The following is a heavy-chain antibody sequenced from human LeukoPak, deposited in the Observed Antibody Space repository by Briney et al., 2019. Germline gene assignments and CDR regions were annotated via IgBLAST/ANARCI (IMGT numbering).Heavy chain of an antibody. J-gene: IGHJ6*02. Sequence: GGSLRLSCAASGFTFSSYGMHWVRQAPGKGLEWVAVIWYDGSNKCYADSVKGRFTISRGNSKNTLYLQMNSLRAEDTAVYYCAGDYGEYYYGMDVWGQGTTVTVSS. V-gene: IGHV3-33*01. CDR3: AGDYGEYYYGMDV. CDR1: GFTFSSYG. CDR2: IWYDGSNK. D-gene: IGHD4-17*01.